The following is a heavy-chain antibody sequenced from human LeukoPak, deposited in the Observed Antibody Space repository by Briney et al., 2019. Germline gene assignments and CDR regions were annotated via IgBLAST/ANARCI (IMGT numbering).Heavy chain of an antibody. D-gene: IGHD2-15*01. Sequence: TGGSLRLSCAASGFTFSDYYMSWIRQAPGKGLEWVSYISSSGSTIYYADSVKGRFTISRDNAKNSLYPQMNSLRAEDTAVYYCARDFSLGGSCHGAADYWGQGTLVTVSS. CDR3: ARDFSLGGSCHGAADY. V-gene: IGHV3-11*01. CDR1: GFTFSDYY. J-gene: IGHJ4*02. CDR2: ISSSGSTI.